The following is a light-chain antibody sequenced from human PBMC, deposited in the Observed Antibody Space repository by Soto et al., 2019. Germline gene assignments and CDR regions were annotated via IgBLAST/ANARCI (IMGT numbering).Light chain of an antibody. CDR1: SSDVGSYNF. V-gene: IGLV2-23*01. CDR2: EGS. J-gene: IGLJ1*01. CDR3: CSYARSVTYYV. Sequence: QSALTQPASVSGSPGQSITISCTGTSSDVGSYNFVSWYQQHPGKAPKLMIYEGSKRPSGVSNRFSGSKSGNTASLTISGLQAEDEADYYCCSYARSVTYYVFGAGTKVTVL.